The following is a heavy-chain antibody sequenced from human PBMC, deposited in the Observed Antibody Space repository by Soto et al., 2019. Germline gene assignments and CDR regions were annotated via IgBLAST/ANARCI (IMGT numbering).Heavy chain of an antibody. CDR3: ARSTPRAARPYYSYGMDV. Sequence: QVQLVQSGAEVKKPGSSVKVSCKASGGTFSSYAISWVRQAPGQGLEWMGGIIPIFGTANYAQKFQGRVTITAEKSTSTAYMELSSLRSEDTAVYYCARSTPRAARPYYSYGMDVWGQGTTVTVSS. CDR1: GGTFSSYA. V-gene: IGHV1-69*06. CDR2: IIPIFGTA. J-gene: IGHJ6*02. D-gene: IGHD6-6*01.